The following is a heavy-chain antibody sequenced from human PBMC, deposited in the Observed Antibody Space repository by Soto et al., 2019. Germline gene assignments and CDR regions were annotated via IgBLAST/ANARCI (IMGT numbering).Heavy chain of an antibody. J-gene: IGHJ3*02. CDR3: ASSLPYYYDSSGYAI. CDR2: IKQDGSEK. Sequence: GGSLRLSCAASGFTFSSYWMSWVRQAPGKGLEWVANIKQDGSEKYYGDSVKGRFTISRDNAKNSLYLQMNSLRAEDTAVYYCASSLPYYYDSSGYAIWGQGTMVTVSS. CDR1: GFTFSSYW. V-gene: IGHV3-7*05. D-gene: IGHD3-22*01.